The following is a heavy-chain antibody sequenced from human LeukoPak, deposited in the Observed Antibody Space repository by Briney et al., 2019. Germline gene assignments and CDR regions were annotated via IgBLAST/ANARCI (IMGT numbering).Heavy chain of an antibody. CDR1: GVSINSHY. Sequence: PSETLSLTCTVSGVSINSHYCSWIRQPPGKGLEWIGFIYDSGSANYMSSLKSRVTMTVDTSKNQFSLKLNSVTAADTAVYYCARVLQNYYHMDVWGKGTTVTVSS. V-gene: IGHV4-59*11. D-gene: IGHD3-3*01. J-gene: IGHJ6*03. CDR3: ARVLQNYYHMDV. CDR2: IYDSGSA.